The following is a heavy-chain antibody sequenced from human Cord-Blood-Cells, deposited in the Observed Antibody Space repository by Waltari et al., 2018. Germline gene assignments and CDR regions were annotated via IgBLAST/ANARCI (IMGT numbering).Heavy chain of an antibody. D-gene: IGHD2-21*01. J-gene: IGHJ6*02. CDR2: IFSNDEK. Sequence: QVTLKESGPVLVKPTETLTLTCTVSGFSLSNARMGASWIRQPPGKALEWLAHIFSNDEKSYSTSLKSRLTISKDTSKSQVVLTMTNMDPVDTATYYCARMCCESYYYYYGMDVWGQGTTVTVSS. V-gene: IGHV2-26*01. CDR1: GFSLSNARMG. CDR3: ARMCCESYYYYYGMDV.